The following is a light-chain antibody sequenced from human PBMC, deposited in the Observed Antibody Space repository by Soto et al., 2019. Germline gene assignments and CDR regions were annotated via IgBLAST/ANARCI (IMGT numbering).Light chain of an antibody. CDR3: QQYRDLPQT. CDR1: QTVRNNY. V-gene: IGKV3-20*01. Sequence: EIVLTQSPGTLSLSPGERATLSCRASQTVRNNYLAWYQQKPGQAPRLLIYNSSTRPTGIPDRFSGSGSGTDFTLTISSLEPEDFARDFCQQYRDLPQTFGQGTRVDI. J-gene: IGKJ1*01. CDR2: NSS.